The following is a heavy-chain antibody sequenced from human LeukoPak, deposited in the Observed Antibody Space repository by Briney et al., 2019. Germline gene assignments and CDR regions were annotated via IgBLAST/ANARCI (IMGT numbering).Heavy chain of an antibody. J-gene: IGHJ4*02. D-gene: IGHD1-20*01. V-gene: IGHV3-48*02. CDR3: ARVNWNDVGSFDY. CDR1: GCTFSNYI. CDR2: ISSSSSPI. Sequence: GGSLRLSCAASGCTFSNYIMNWVRQAPGKGLEWLSYISSSSSPIYYADSVKGRFTISRDNAKNSLYLQMNSLRDKDTGVYYCARVNWNDVGSFDYWGQGTLVTVSS.